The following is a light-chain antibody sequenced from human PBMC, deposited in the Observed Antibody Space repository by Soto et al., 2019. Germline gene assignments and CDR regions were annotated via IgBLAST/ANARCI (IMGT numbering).Light chain of an antibody. CDR1: SSDVGGFNY. V-gene: IGLV2-11*01. J-gene: IGLJ1*01. CDR2: DVS. Sequence: QSVLTQPRSVSGSPGQSVTISCTGTSSDVGGFNYVSWYHQHPGTAPKLMIYDVSKRPSGVPDRFSGSKSGNTASLTISGLQAEDEADYYCCSYAGSYSYVFGTGTQVTVL. CDR3: CSYAGSYSYV.